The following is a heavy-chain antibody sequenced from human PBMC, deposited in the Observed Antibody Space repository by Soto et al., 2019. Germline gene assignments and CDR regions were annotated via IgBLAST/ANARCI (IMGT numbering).Heavy chain of an antibody. D-gene: IGHD2-2*01. CDR3: TRDQGQIVVVPAAADAFDI. V-gene: IGHV3-49*03. CDR1: GFTFGDYA. J-gene: IGHJ3*02. CDR2: IRSKAYGGTT. Sequence: GSLRLSCTASGFTFGDYAMSWFRQAPGKGLEWVGFIRSKAYGGTTEYDASVKGRFTISRDDSKSIAYLQMNSLKTEDTAVYYCTRDQGQIVVVPAAADAFDIWGQGTMVTVSS.